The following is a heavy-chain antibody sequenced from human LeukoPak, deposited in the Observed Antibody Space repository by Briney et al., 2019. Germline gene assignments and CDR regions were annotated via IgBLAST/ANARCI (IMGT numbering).Heavy chain of an antibody. CDR2: ISYDGYNK. V-gene: IGHV3-30-3*01. D-gene: IGHD6-13*01. Sequence: GRSLRLSCAASGFTFSSYAFHWVRQAPGKGLEWVAVISYDGYNKYYADSVKGRFTISRDNSKNTLYLQMNSLRAEDTAMYYCARDQSAEYSSSGSSSWGRLGDWGQGTLVTVSS. CDR1: GFTFSSYA. CDR3: ARDQSAEYSSSGSSSWGRLGD. J-gene: IGHJ4*02.